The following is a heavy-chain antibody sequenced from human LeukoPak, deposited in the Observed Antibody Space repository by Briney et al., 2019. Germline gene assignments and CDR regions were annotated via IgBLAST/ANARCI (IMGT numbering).Heavy chain of an antibody. CDR1: GFTFSNFW. Sequence: QPGGYLRLSCAASGFTFSNFWMAWVRQAPGKGLEWVVNIKQDGSVQFYGDSVKGRFTISRDNAKNSLYLQMNSLRAEDTAVYYCATTYDSSGCDWGQGTLVTVSS. V-gene: IGHV3-7*01. J-gene: IGHJ4*02. CDR3: ATTYDSSGCD. CDR2: IKQDGSVQ. D-gene: IGHD3-22*01.